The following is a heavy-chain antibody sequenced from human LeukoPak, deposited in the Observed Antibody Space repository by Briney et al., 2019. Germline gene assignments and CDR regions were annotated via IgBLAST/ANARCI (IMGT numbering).Heavy chain of an antibody. D-gene: IGHD6-19*01. J-gene: IGHJ5*02. CDR2: IYYSGST. V-gene: IGHV4-59*12. CDR3: ARALSQWLVRGSWFDP. Sequence: SETLSLACTVSGGSISSYYWSWIRQPPGKGLEWIGYIYYSGSTNYNPSLKSRVTMSVDTSKNQFSLKLSSVTAADTAVYYCARALSQWLVRGSWFDPWGQGTLVTVSS. CDR1: GGSISSYY.